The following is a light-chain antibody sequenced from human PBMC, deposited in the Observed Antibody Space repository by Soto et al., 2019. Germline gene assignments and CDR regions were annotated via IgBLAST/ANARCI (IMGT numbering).Light chain of an antibody. V-gene: IGLV2-14*03. CDR2: EVS. J-gene: IGLJ1*01. Sequence: QSALTQPASVSGSPGQSIAISCTGSSNDVGAYDYGSWYQQHPDKAPRLIMYEVSYRPSGVSNRCSGSKSVNTATLTISGLQAEDEVDYYCSSHTTSDTRVFVTGTKLTVL. CDR1: SNDVGAYDY. CDR3: SSHTTSDTRV.